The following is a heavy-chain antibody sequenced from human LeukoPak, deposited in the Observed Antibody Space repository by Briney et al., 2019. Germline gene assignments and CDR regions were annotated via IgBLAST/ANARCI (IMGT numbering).Heavy chain of an antibody. V-gene: IGHV1-2*06. CDR3: ASNGYSYGTFDY. Sequence: GASXKVSCKASGYTFTSYYMHWVRQAPGQGLEWMGRINPTSGGTNYAQKFQGRVTMTTDTSISPAYMELSSLRSEDTAVYYCASNGYSYGTFDYWGQGTLVTVSS. J-gene: IGHJ4*02. D-gene: IGHD5-18*01. CDR1: GYTFTSYY. CDR2: INPTSGGT.